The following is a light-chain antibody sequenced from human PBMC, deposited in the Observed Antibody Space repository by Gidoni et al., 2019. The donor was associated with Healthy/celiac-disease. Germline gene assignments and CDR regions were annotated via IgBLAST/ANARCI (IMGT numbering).Light chain of an antibody. CDR1: QRLLHSDGNTY. V-gene: IGKV2-30*02. CDR3: RQGTRWPGLT. Sequence: DVVMTQCPHSLPVTLGQPASISCRSSQRLLHSDGNTYWNWCQQRPGRSPRRLIYKVAYWGSGVPDGCIGGGSGTDVSLIISRVEAEDVGVYYCRQGTRWPGLTFGGGTKVEIK. J-gene: IGKJ4*01. CDR2: KVA.